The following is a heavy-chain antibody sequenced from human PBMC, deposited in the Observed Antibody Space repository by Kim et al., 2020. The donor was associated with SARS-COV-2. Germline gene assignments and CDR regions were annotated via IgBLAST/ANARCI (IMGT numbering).Heavy chain of an antibody. Sequence: GGSLRLSCAASGFTFNSYAMSWVRQAPGKGLEWVSGIRGGGDRTSYADSVKGRFTISRDNSKNTLYLQMDSLRVEDTAVYYCAKVTSGSSGWFEYFQHWGQGTLVTVSS. J-gene: IGHJ1*01. V-gene: IGHV3-23*01. CDR2: IRGGGDRT. CDR3: AKVTSGSSGWFEYFQH. CDR1: GFTFNSYA. D-gene: IGHD6-19*01.